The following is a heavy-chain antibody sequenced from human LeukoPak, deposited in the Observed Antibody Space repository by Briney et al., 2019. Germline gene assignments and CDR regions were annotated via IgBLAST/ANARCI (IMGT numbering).Heavy chain of an antibody. CDR3: ATGLTVFGEVASLES. Sequence: GASVRVSCKVSGYSLSELSMHWVRQTPTNGLEWLGGLDPENGAIIYAEKLQGRVTMTEDTSSDTAYMDVNGLTSDDTAVYYCATGLTVFGEVASLESWGQGTLVTVSS. CDR2: LDPENGAI. CDR1: GYSLSELS. D-gene: IGHD3-3*01. V-gene: IGHV1-24*01. J-gene: IGHJ4*02.